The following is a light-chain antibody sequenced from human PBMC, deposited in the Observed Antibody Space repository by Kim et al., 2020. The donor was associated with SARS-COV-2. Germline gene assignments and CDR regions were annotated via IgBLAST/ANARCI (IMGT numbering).Light chain of an antibody. CDR3: QQRSDWPPEIT. CDR1: QSITYH. CDR2: DAT. J-gene: IGKJ5*01. Sequence: TGERATLYCRASQSITYHLTWYQQKPGQPPRVLIYDATNRAPGIPARFSGSGSGTHFSLTISSLDPDDFAVYYCQQRSDWPPEITFGPGTRLEIK. V-gene: IGKV3-11*01.